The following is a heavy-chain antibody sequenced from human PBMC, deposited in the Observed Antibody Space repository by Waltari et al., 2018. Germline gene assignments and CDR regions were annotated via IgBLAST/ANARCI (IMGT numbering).Heavy chain of an antibody. D-gene: IGHD5-18*01. CDR3: ARGGYLYGMDV. CDR2: ISSSSSTI. V-gene: IGHV3-48*01. Sequence: EVQLVESGGGLVQPGGSLRLSCAASGFTFSSYSMNWVRQAPGKGLEWVSDISSSSSTIYYADSVKGRFTISRDNAKNSLYLQMNSLRAEDTAVYYCARGGYLYGMDVWGQGTTVTVSS. J-gene: IGHJ6*02. CDR1: GFTFSSYS.